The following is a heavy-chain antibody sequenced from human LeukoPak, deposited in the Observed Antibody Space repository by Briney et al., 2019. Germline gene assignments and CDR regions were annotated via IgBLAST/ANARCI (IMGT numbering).Heavy chain of an antibody. CDR2: IYSSGST. V-gene: IGHV4-59*10. D-gene: IGHD3-9*01. Sequence: SETLSLTCAVYGGSFSGYYWSWIRQPAGKGLEWIGRIYSSGSTNYNPSLKSRVTISVDTSKNQFSRKLSSVTAADTAVYYCARGPRELLRYFDWLEDYWGQGTLVTVSS. J-gene: IGHJ4*02. CDR3: ARGPRELLRYFDWLEDY. CDR1: GGSFSGYY.